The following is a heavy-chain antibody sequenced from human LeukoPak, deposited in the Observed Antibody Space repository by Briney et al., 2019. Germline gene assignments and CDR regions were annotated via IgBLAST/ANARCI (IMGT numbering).Heavy chain of an antibody. V-gene: IGHV3-21*04. D-gene: IGHD4/OR15-4a*01. CDR2: ISDDSNYI. J-gene: IGHJ1*01. CDR3: AKEIYGDATGGRFQH. Sequence: GGSLRLSCAASGFTFSTYSGNWIRQAPGKGLEWVSSISDDSNYIFYADSVKGRFTISRDNSKNTLYLQMNSLRAEGTAVYYCAKEIYGDATGGRFQHWGQGTLVTVSS. CDR1: GFTFSTYS.